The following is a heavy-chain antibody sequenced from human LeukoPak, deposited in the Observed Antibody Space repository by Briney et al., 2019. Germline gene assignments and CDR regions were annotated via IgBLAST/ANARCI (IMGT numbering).Heavy chain of an antibody. D-gene: IGHD6-13*01. CDR3: ARDSSSWYKSFDY. V-gene: IGHV1-2*02. CDR1: GYTFTAYY. Sequence: ASVKVSCKASGYTFTAYYMHWVRQAPGQGLEWMGWINPNSGGTNYAQKFQGRVTMTRDTSISTAYMELSRLRSDDTAVYYCARDSSSWYKSFDYWGQGTLVTVSS. J-gene: IGHJ4*02. CDR2: INPNSGGT.